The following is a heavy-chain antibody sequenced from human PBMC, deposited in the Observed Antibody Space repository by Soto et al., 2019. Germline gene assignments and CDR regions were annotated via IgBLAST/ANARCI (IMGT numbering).Heavy chain of an antibody. V-gene: IGHV3-7*05. CDR2: IKQDGSEK. J-gene: IGHJ4*02. CDR1: GFTFSSYW. D-gene: IGHD6-19*01. CDR3: ARRGFGAVAGRFDY. Sequence: EVQLVESGGGLVQPGGSLRLSCAASGFTFSSYWMSWVRQAPGKGLEWVANIKQDGSEKYDVDAVNGRFTVTEDNAKNSLYLQMNSLRAEDTAVYYCARRGFGAVAGRFDYWGQGTLVTVSS.